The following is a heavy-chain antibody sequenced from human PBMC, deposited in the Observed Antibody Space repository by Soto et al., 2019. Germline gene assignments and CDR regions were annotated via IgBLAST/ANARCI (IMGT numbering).Heavy chain of an antibody. CDR3: GRDRGGIHLTPLDY. Sequence: QVQLVQSGAEVKKPGSSVKVSCKASGGTFSSYAISWVRQAPGQGLEWMGGLIPIFGTAYYAQKFQGRVTIAADQSTSTAYMDLSSLRSEDTAVYYCGRDRGGIHLTPLDYWGQGTLVTVSS. V-gene: IGHV1-69*01. CDR2: LIPIFGTA. D-gene: IGHD3-16*01. J-gene: IGHJ4*02. CDR1: GGTFSSYA.